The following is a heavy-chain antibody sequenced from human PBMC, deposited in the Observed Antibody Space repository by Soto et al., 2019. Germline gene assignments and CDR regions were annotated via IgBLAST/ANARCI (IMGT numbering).Heavy chain of an antibody. Sequence: QVQLVQSGAEVKKPGASVKVSCKASGYTFTSYGISWVRQAPGQGREWMGWISAYNGNTNYAQKLQGRVTMTTDTSTITAYMELRSLRSDDTALYYCAIDQGYCSSTSCYPTLFDPWGQGPLVTVSS. V-gene: IGHV1-18*04. CDR2: ISAYNGNT. D-gene: IGHD2-2*01. CDR1: GYTFTSYG. J-gene: IGHJ5*02. CDR3: AIDQGYCSSTSCYPTLFDP.